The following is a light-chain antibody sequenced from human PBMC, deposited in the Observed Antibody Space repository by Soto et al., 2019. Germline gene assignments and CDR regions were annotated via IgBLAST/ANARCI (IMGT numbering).Light chain of an antibody. Sequence: DIQMTQSPSTLSGSVGDRVTITCRASESMSNCLAWYQQKPGKAPKLLISGASSLQSGVPSRFSGSGSGTEFTLTISSLQPDDFATYYCQQYNSYSRTFGQGTKVDIK. V-gene: IGKV1-5*01. CDR2: GAS. CDR1: ESMSNC. J-gene: IGKJ1*01. CDR3: QQYNSYSRT.